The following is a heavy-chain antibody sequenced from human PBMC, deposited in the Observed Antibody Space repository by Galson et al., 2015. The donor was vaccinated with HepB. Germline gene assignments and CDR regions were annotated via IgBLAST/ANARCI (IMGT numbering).Heavy chain of an antibody. CDR1: GYIFMNYG. J-gene: IGHJ4*02. CDR2: ISTYNGNR. D-gene: IGHD3-9*01. CDR3: ARDQGGGLRYLDWPYFFDS. Sequence: SCKASGYIFMNYGISWVRQAPGQGLEWMGWISTYNGNRNYAQKFQGRVSMTTEKSTNTAYLELTSLTSDDTALYYCARDQGGGLRYLDWPYFFDSWGQGTLVIVSS. V-gene: IGHV1-18*01.